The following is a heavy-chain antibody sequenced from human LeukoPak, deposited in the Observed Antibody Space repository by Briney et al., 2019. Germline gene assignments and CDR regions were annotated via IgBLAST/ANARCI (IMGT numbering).Heavy chain of an antibody. V-gene: IGHV1-2*06. CDR1: GYTFTGYY. D-gene: IGHD3-10*01. CDR2: INPNSGGT. CDR3: ARALPSFYGSGSYSKALDY. J-gene: IGHJ4*02. Sequence: ASVKVSCKASGYTFTGYYMHWVRQAPGQGLEWMGRINPNSGGTNYAQKFQGRVTMTRDTSISTAYMELSRLRSDDTAVYYCARALPSFYGSGSYSKALDYWGQGTLVTVSS.